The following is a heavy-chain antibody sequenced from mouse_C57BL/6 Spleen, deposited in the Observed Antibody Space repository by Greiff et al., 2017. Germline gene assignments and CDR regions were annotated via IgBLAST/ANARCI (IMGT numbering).Heavy chain of an antibody. CDR3: TRENGRGYAMDY. CDR2: ISSGGDYI. D-gene: IGHD4-1*01. CDR1: GFTFSSYA. Sequence: EVKLQESGEGLVKPGGSLKLSCAASGFTFSSYAMSWVRQTPEKRLEWVAYISSGGDYIYYADTVKGRFTISRDNARNTLYLQMSSLKSEDTAMYYCTRENGRGYAMDYWGQGTSVTVSS. J-gene: IGHJ4*01. V-gene: IGHV5-9-1*02.